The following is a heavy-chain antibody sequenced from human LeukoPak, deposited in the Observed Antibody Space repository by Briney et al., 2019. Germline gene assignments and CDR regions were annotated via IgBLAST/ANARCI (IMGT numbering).Heavy chain of an antibody. CDR2: SSGSGGST. CDR1: GFNFRSYA. Sequence: GGSLRLSCAASGFNFRSYAMSWVRQAPGKGLEWVSSSSGSGGSTYYADSVKGRFSISRDNSKNTLYLQMNSLRAEDTAVYYCAKDKLELLWGGQGTLVTVSS. V-gene: IGHV3-23*01. CDR3: AKDKLELLW. D-gene: IGHD1-7*01. J-gene: IGHJ4*02.